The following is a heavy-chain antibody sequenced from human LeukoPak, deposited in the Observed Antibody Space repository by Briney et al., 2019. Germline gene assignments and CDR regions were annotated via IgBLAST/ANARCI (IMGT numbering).Heavy chain of an antibody. V-gene: IGHV1-46*01. CDR1: GYTFTSYY. CDR2: INPSGGST. J-gene: IGHJ4*02. D-gene: IGHD2-21*02. Sequence: GASVKVSCKASGYTFTSYYMHWVRQAPGQGLEWMGIINPSGGSTSYAQKFQGRVTMTRDTSTSTVYMELSSLRSEDTAVYYCARVSWLYCGGDCYSGVGGYFDYWGQGTLVTVSS. CDR3: ARVSWLYCGGDCYSGVGGYFDY.